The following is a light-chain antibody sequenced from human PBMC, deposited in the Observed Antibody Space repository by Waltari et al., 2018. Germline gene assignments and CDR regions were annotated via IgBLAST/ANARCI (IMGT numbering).Light chain of an antibody. CDR1: QGISKF. CDR2: GAS. CDR3: QQYNNWPPGRT. V-gene: IGKV1-16*01. Sequence: DIQMTQSPSSLAASVGDRVTITCRASQGISKFLAWFRQKPGKAPESLIYGASSLQSGVPSRFSGSGSGTDFTLTISSLQPEDFAVYYCQQYNNWPPGRTFGQGTKVEI. J-gene: IGKJ1*01.